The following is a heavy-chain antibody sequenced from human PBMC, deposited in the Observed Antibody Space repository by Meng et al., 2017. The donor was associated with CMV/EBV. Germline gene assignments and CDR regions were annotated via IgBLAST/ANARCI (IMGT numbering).Heavy chain of an antibody. CDR1: GLTFTNAW. V-gene: IGHV3-15*01. CDR2: LKSQADGGTT. CDR3: AKDLSGY. Sequence: GESLKISCAASGLTFTNAWMSWVRQAPGKGLEWVGRLKSQADGGTTDYAAAVKGRFTISRDNSKNTLYLQMNSLRAEDTAVYYCAKDLSGYWGQGTLVTVSS. D-gene: IGHD3-10*01. J-gene: IGHJ4*02.